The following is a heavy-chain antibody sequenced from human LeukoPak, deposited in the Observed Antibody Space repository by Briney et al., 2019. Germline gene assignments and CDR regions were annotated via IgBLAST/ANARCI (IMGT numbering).Heavy chain of an antibody. CDR1: EFTFSSYN. Sequence: GGSLRLSCAASEFTFSSYNMNWVRQAPGKGLEWVSSISSSGSYIYYADSVKGRFTISRDNAKNSLYLQMNSLRAEDTAVYYCAREIFWSGYYSNLHFDYWGQGTLVTVSS. J-gene: IGHJ4*02. D-gene: IGHD3-3*01. CDR2: ISSSGSYI. V-gene: IGHV3-21*01. CDR3: AREIFWSGYYSNLHFDY.